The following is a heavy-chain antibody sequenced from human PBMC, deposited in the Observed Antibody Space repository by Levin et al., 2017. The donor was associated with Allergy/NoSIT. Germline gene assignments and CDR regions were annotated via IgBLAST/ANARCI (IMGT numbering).Heavy chain of an antibody. J-gene: IGHJ6*02. CDR3: AKERSSSVASFGVARTGRVQNYYDAMDV. CDR2: ISYDGSYK. Sequence: GESLKISCAASGFTFSSYGMEWVRQAPGKGLEWVAVISYDGSYKYYADSVKGRFTISRDNFQNRLSLHMSGLRPEDSAVYYCAKERSSSVASFGVARTGRVQNYYDAMDVWGQGTTVTVSS. CDR1: GFTFSSYG. V-gene: IGHV3-30*18. D-gene: IGHD3-3*01.